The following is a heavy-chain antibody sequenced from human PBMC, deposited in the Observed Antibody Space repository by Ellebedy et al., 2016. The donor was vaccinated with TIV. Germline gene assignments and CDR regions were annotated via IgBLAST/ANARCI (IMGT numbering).Heavy chain of an antibody. CDR1: GFTFSSYG. J-gene: IGHJ6*02. D-gene: IGHD6-19*01. V-gene: IGHV3-33*01. CDR3: ARVRVAGYYYYYGMDV. Sequence: GESLKISCAASGFTFSSYGMHWVRQAPGKGLEWVAVIWYDGSNKYYADSVKGRFTISRDNSKNTLYLQMNSLRAEDTAVYYCARVRVAGYYYYYGMDVWGQGTTVTVSS. CDR2: IWYDGSNK.